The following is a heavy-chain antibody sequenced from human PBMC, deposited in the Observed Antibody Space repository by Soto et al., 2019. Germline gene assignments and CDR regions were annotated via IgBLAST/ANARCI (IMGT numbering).Heavy chain of an antibody. CDR1: GFTFSSYA. CDR3: AKDEYYYDSSGYYLAPYFDY. Sequence: GGSLRLPCAASGFTFSSYAMIWVRQAPGKGLEWVSAISGSGGSTYYADSVKGRFTISRDNSKNTLYLQMNSLRAEDTAVYYCAKDEYYYDSSGYYLAPYFDYWGQGTLVTVSS. J-gene: IGHJ4*02. D-gene: IGHD3-22*01. CDR2: ISGSGGST. V-gene: IGHV3-23*01.